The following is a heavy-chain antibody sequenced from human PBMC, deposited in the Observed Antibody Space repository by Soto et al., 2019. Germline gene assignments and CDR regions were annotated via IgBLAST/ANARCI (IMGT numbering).Heavy chain of an antibody. D-gene: IGHD3-22*01. J-gene: IGHJ4*02. CDR1: GFTFSNAW. CDR3: TTDHGGYYSYYFDY. CDR2: IKSKTDGGTT. V-gene: IGHV3-15*07. Sequence: GGSLRLSCAASGFTFSNAWMNWVRQAPGKGLEWVGRIKSKTDGGTTDYAAPVKGRFTISRDDSKNTLYLQMNSLKTEDTAVYYCTTDHGGYYSYYFDYWGQGTLVTVSS.